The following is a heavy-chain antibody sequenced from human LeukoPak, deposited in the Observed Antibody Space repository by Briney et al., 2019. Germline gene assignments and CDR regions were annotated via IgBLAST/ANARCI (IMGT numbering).Heavy chain of an antibody. V-gene: IGHV3-21*01. Sequence: GGSLRLSCAASGFTFSSYSMNWVRQAPGKGLEWVSSISGSSSYIYYADSVKGRLTISRDNAKNSLYVQMNSLRAEDTAVYYCARGGKIALAGTRSPQYFQHWGQGTLVTVSS. CDR2: ISGSSSYI. J-gene: IGHJ1*01. D-gene: IGHD6-19*01. CDR1: GFTFSSYS. CDR3: ARGGKIALAGTRSPQYFQH.